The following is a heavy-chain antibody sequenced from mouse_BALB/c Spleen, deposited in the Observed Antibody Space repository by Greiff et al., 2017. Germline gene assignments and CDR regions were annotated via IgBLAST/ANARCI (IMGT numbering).Heavy chain of an antibody. Sequence: EVQVVESGGGLVKPGGSLKLSCAASGFTFSDYYMYWVRQTPEKRLEWVATISDGGSYTYYPDSVKGRFTISRDNAKNNLYLQMSSLKSEDTAMYYCASSTMITRGYFDYWGQGTTLTVSS. CDR1: GFTFSDYY. D-gene: IGHD2-4*01. V-gene: IGHV5-4*02. CDR2: ISDGGSYT. J-gene: IGHJ2*01. CDR3: ASSTMITRGYFDY.